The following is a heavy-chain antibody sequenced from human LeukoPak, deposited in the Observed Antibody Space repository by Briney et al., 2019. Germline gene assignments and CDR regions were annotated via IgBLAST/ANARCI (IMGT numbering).Heavy chain of an antibody. V-gene: IGHV4-59*01. J-gene: IGHJ5*02. CDR2: IYYSGST. CDR1: GCSISSYY. D-gene: IGHD1-26*01. CDR3: AGSVYVGAPAGWFDP. Sequence: KPSETLSLPCTVSGCSISSYYWSWIRQPPGKGLVWIGFIYYSGSTNYNPSLKSRVIISVDTSKNQFSLKLSSVSAADTAVYYCAGSVYVGAPAGWFDPWGQGTLVTVSS.